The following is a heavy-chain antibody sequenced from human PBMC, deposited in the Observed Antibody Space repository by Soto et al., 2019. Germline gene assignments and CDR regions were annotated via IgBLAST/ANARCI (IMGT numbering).Heavy chain of an antibody. J-gene: IGHJ4*01. CDR2: VDPHSGTA. V-gene: IGHV1-69*13. Sequence: SVEVSCKPSGATFNFYAISWVRQAPGEGLEWMGGVDPHSGTATYARKFQGRLTVTADESSSTAYMDLSSLKSEDTAIYYCARHPGQWLYYFDYWGQGTLVTVSS. CDR3: ARHPGQWLYYFDY. CDR1: GATFNFYA. D-gene: IGHD6-19*01.